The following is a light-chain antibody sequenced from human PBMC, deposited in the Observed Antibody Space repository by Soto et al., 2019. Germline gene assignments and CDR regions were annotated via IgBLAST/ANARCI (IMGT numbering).Light chain of an antibody. Sequence: QSALTQPASVSGSPGQSITISCTGTSSDIGRHNLVSWYQQHPGKAPKLMVYEDIERPSGVSDRFSGSKSGNTASLTISGLQTEDEANYYCCSYAGGASLVFGGGTKVTVL. V-gene: IGLV2-23*01. CDR1: SSDIGRHNL. CDR2: EDI. J-gene: IGLJ2*01. CDR3: CSYAGGASLV.